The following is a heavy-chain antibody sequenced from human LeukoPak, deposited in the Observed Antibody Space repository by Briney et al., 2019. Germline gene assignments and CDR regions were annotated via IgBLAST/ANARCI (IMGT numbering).Heavy chain of an antibody. V-gene: IGHV4-39*01. Sequence: SETLSLTCTVSGGSISSSSYYWGRIRQPPGKGLEWIGSIYYSGSTYYNPSLKRRVTISVDTSKNQFSLNLSSVTAADTAVYYCARRMNYYDSSGSGTWFDRWGEGSLVTVSS. CDR1: GGSISSSSYY. J-gene: IGHJ5*02. CDR3: ARRMNYYDSSGSGTWFDR. D-gene: IGHD3-22*01. CDR2: IYYSGST.